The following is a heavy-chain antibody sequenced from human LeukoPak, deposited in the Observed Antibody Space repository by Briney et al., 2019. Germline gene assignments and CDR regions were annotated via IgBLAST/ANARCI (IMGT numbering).Heavy chain of an antibody. V-gene: IGHV3-23*01. Sequence: GGSLTLPCAASGLTFSSYGMSWLRQAPGKGLQWVSAITGGGGTTYYADSVKGRFTISRDNSKNMLYLQMNSLRAEYTAVYYCAKMHGYFDDWGQGTLVPVSS. CDR3: AKMHGYFDD. CDR1: GLTFSSYG. CDR2: ITGGGGTT. J-gene: IGHJ4*02.